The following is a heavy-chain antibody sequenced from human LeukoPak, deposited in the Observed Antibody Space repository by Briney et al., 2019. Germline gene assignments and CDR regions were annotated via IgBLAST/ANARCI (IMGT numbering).Heavy chain of an antibody. V-gene: IGHV3-21*01. CDR2: ISSSGSYI. J-gene: IGHJ4*02. CDR3: ARATTAKRGSEGY. CDR1: GFTFSSYS. D-gene: IGHD4-11*01. Sequence: PGGSLRLSCAASGFTFSSYSMSWVRQAPGKGLEWVSFISSSGSYIYFADSVNGRFTISRDNAKNSLFLQMNSLRAEDTGLYYCARATTAKRGSEGYWGRGTLVTVSS.